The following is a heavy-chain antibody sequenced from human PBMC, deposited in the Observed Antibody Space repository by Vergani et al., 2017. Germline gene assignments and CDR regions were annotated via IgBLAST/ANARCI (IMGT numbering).Heavy chain of an antibody. CDR1: GFTFSSYG. V-gene: IGHV3-30*18. J-gene: IGHJ2*01. Sequence: QVQLVESGGGVVQPGRSLRLSCAASGFTFSSYGMHWVRQAPGKGLEWVAVISYDGSNKYYADSVKGRFTISRDNSKNTLYLQMYSLRAEDTAVYYCAKRGYGDVYYGSDGYFDLWGRGTLVTVSS. D-gene: IGHD3-10*01. CDR3: AKRGYGDVYYGSDGYFDL. CDR2: ISYDGSNK.